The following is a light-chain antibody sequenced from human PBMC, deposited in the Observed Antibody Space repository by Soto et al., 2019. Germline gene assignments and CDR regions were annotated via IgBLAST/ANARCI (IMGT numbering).Light chain of an antibody. Sequence: EIVMTQSTATLSVSPGEGATLSCRASQSVSSNLAWYQQKPGQAPRLLIYAASTRATGIPARFSGSGSGTEFTLPISSLQSEDFAVYYCQQYNNWPPLTFGGGTKVEIK. CDR1: QSVSSN. J-gene: IGKJ4*01. CDR3: QQYNNWPPLT. CDR2: AAS. V-gene: IGKV3-15*01.